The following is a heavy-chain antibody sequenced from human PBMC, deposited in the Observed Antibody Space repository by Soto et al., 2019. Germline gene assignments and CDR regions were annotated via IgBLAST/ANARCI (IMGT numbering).Heavy chain of an antibody. V-gene: IGHV4-31*03. J-gene: IGHJ4*02. D-gene: IGHD2-2*01. Sequence: SETLSLTCTVSGGSISSGGYYLRWIRPHPGKGLEWIGYIYYSGSTYYNPSLKSRVTISVDTSKNQFSLKLSSVTAADTAVYYCARELVVPAAMGYFDYWGQGTLVTVS. CDR1: GGSISSGGYY. CDR3: ARELVVPAAMGYFDY. CDR2: IYYSGST.